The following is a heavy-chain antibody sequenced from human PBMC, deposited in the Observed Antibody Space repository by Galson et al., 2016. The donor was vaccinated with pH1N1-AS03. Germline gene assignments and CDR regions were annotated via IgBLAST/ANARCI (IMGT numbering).Heavy chain of an antibody. CDR1: GYTFTTYD. Sequence: SVKVSCKASGYTFTTYDINWVRQAPGQGLEWMGWMNPDSGNTGYAPSFQGRVTITRDPSISTAYMELSSLRSEDTAVYYCARGVVDGRGPACSGTLRFDPWGQGTLVTVSS. CDR2: MNPDSGNT. CDR3: ARGVVDGRGPACSGTLRFDP. V-gene: IGHV1-8*03. J-gene: IGHJ5*02. D-gene: IGHD2-15*01.